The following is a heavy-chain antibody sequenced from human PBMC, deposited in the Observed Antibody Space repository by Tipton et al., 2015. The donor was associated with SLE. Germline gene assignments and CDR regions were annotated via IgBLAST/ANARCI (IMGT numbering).Heavy chain of an antibody. CDR1: GGSISSGEHY. CDR2: INYNGDT. Sequence: TLSLTCTVSGGSISSGEHYWSWIRQPPGKGLEWIGYINYNGDTNYNPSLRSRVTMSVDPSKNQFSLKLNSVTAADTAVYYCARGEDYSGSYQDYYYYMDVWGKGTTVTVSS. J-gene: IGHJ6*03. D-gene: IGHD1-26*01. V-gene: IGHV4-61*08. CDR3: ARGEDYSGSYQDYYYYMDV.